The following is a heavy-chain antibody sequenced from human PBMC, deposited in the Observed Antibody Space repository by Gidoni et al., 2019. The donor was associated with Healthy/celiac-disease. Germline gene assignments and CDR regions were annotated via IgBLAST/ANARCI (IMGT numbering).Heavy chain of an antibody. CDR2: IYHSGST. V-gene: IGHV4-4*02. CDR3: ARDGVRVPYYYDSSGYYYYYGMDV. CDR1: GGSISSSNW. J-gene: IGHJ6*02. Sequence: QVQLQESGPGLVKPSGTLSLTCAVSGGSISSSNWWSWVRQPPGKGLEWIGEIYHSGSTNYNPSLKSRVTISVDKSKNQFSLKLSSVTAADTAVYYCARDGVRVPYYYDSSGYYYYYGMDVWGQGTTVTVSS. D-gene: IGHD3-22*01.